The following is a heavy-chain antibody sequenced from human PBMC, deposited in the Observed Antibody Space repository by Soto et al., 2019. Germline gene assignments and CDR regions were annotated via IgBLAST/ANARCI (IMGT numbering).Heavy chain of an antibody. CDR1: GFTVSSNY. J-gene: IGHJ6*03. Sequence: HPGGSLRLSCAASGFTVSSNYMSWVRQAPGKGLEWVSVIYSGGSTYYADSVKGRFTISRDNSKNTLYLQMNSLRAEDTAVYYCARDKSSPYGDYYYYYSMDVWGKGTTVTVSS. V-gene: IGHV3-66*01. D-gene: IGHD4-17*01. CDR2: IYSGGST. CDR3: ARDKSSPYGDYYYYYSMDV.